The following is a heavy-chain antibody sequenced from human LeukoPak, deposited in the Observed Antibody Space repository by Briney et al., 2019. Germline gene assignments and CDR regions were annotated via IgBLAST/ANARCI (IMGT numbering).Heavy chain of an antibody. CDR3: ATNTMFRGIHAFDI. V-gene: IGHV5-51*01. Sequence: PGESLKISCKGSGYSFTSYWIGWVRQMPGKGLEWMGIIYPGDSDTRYSPSFQSQVTISADKSISTAYLQWSSLKASDSAMYYCATNTMFRGIHAFDIWGQGTMVTVSS. CDR1: GYSFTSYW. J-gene: IGHJ3*02. CDR2: IYPGDSDT. D-gene: IGHD3-10*01.